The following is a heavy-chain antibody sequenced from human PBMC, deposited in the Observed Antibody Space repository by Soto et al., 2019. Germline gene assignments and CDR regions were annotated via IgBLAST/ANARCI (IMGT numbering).Heavy chain of an antibody. D-gene: IGHD3-9*01. CDR3: ARVDHRGYFAILTDY. J-gene: IGHJ4*02. CDR1: GDSLSSGGHY. Sequence: SETLSLTCTVSGDSLSSGGHYWSWIRQHPGKGLEWIGHIYDSVNTYYSPSLRSRVTISADMSKNQFSLNLRSVTAADTAVYYCARVDHRGYFAILTDYWGQGTLVTVLL. CDR2: IYDSVNT. V-gene: IGHV4-31*03.